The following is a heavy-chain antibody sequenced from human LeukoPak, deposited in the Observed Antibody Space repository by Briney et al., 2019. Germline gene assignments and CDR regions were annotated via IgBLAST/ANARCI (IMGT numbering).Heavy chain of an antibody. Sequence: PGGSLRLSCAASGLSLDDYGMHWVRHPPGKGLEWVSGISWNSGSIGYADSVKGRFTISRDNAKNSLYLQMNSLRDEDTPLYYCAKGGGAFYYYGMDVWGQGTTVTVFS. V-gene: IGHV3-9*01. D-gene: IGHD3-16*01. CDR1: GLSLDDYG. J-gene: IGHJ6*02. CDR3: AKGGGAFYYYGMDV. CDR2: ISWNSGSI.